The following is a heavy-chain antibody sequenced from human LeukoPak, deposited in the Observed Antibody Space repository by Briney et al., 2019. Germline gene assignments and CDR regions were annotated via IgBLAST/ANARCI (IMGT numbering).Heavy chain of an antibody. V-gene: IGHV3-23*01. J-gene: IGHJ4*01. CDR1: GFTFSNYW. CDR2: ISGSGGST. D-gene: IGHD3-22*01. Sequence: QAGGSLRLSCVASGFTFSNYWMNWVRQAPGKGLEWVSAISGSGGSTYYADSVKGRFTISRDNSKNTLYLQMNSLRAEDTAVYYCAKDGAYYYDSRDIFDYWGRGTLVTVSS. CDR3: AKDGAYYYDSRDIFDY.